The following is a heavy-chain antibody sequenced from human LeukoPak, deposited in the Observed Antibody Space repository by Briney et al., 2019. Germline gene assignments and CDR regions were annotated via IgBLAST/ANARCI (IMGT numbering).Heavy chain of an antibody. Sequence: PGGSLRLSCAASGFTFSSYAMSWVRQAPGKGLEWVAVISYDGSNKYYADSVKGRFTISRDNSKNTLYLQMNSLRAEDTAVYYCAKEYYDSSGYYEVFDYWGQGTLVTVSS. CDR2: ISYDGSNK. CDR3: AKEYYDSSGYYEVFDY. J-gene: IGHJ4*02. CDR1: GFTFSSYA. V-gene: IGHV3-30*18. D-gene: IGHD3-22*01.